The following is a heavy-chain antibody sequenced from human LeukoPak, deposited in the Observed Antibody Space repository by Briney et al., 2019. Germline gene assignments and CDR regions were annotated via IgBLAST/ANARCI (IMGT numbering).Heavy chain of an antibody. CDR1: GGSFSGYY. Sequence: PSETLSLTCAVYGGSFSGYYWGWIRQPPGKGLEWIGYIYYSGSTNYNPSLKSRVTISVDTSKNQFSLKLSSVTAADTAVYYCARVKVVPAAIKIQYFDYWGQGTLVTVSS. D-gene: IGHD2-2*02. J-gene: IGHJ4*02. V-gene: IGHV4-59*01. CDR3: ARVKVVPAAIKIQYFDY. CDR2: IYYSGST.